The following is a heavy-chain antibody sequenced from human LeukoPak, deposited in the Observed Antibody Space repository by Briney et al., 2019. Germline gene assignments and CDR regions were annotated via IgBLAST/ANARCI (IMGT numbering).Heavy chain of an antibody. D-gene: IGHD4-17*01. CDR1: GYTFTSYY. CDR2: INPSGGST. CDR3: ARDYYGDSDS. V-gene: IGHV1-46*01. Sequence: GASVRVSCKASGYTFTSYYMHWVRQAPGQGLEWMGIINPSGGSTSYAQKFQGRVTMTRDTSTSTVYMELSRLRSDDTAVYYCARDYYGDSDSWGQGTLVTVSS. J-gene: IGHJ5*02.